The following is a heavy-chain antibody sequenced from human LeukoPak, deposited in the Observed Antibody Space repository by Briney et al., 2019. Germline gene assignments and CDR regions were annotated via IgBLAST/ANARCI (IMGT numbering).Heavy chain of an antibody. CDR2: ISGSGGST. CDR3: AKGYSSPWYYFAC. Sequence: GGSLRLSCAASEFTFSSYAMSWVRQAPGKGLEWVSAISGSGGSTYYADSVKGRFTISRDNSKNTLYLQMNNLRAEDTAVYYCAKGYSSPWYYFACWGQGALVTASS. D-gene: IGHD6-13*01. V-gene: IGHV3-23*01. CDR1: EFTFSSYA. J-gene: IGHJ4*02.